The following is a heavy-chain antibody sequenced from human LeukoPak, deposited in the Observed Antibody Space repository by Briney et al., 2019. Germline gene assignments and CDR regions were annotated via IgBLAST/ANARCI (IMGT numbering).Heavy chain of an antibody. J-gene: IGHJ4*02. D-gene: IGHD3-22*01. CDR1: GYTFTGYY. CDR2: INPNSGGT. V-gene: IGHV1-2*02. Sequence: ASVTVSCKASGYTFTGYYLHWVRQAPGQGLEWMGWINPNSGGTNYAQRFQGRVTMTRDTSISTAYMELSRLRSDDTAVYYCARVGVYYDSSGYYLYWGQGTLVTVSS. CDR3: ARVGVYYDSSGYYLY.